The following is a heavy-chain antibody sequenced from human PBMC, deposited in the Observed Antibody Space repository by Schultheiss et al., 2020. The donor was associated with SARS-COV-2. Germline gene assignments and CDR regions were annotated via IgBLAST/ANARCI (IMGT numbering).Heavy chain of an antibody. V-gene: IGHV3-23*01. CDR3: AKDRDRASKDS. J-gene: IGHJ4*02. CDR2: ISGSSGST. CDR1: GFTFSTYG. D-gene: IGHD4-11*01. Sequence: GESLKISCLGSGFTFSTYGMTWVRQAAGKGLEWVSSISGSSGSTYYADSVKGRFTISRDNSKNTLYLQMNSLTDDDTAVYYCAKDRDRASKDSWGQGTLVTVSS.